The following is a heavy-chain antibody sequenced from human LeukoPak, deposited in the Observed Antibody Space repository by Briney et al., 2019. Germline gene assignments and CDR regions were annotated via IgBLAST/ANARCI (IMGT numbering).Heavy chain of an antibody. Sequence: SETLSLTCTVSGYSISSGYYWGWIRQPPGKGLEWIGSIYHSGSTYYNPSLKSRVTISVDTSKNQFSLKLSSVTAADTAVYYCARGTTPPAPPDAFDIWGQGTMVTVSS. D-gene: IGHD1-14*01. J-gene: IGHJ3*02. CDR3: ARGTTPPAPPDAFDI. CDR1: GYSISSGYY. V-gene: IGHV4-38-2*02. CDR2: IYHSGST.